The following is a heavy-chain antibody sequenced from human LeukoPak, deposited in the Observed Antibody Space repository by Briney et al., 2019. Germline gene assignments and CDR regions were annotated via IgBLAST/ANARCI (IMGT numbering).Heavy chain of an antibody. CDR2: INHSGST. CDR1: GGSISSYY. V-gene: IGHV4-34*01. Sequence: SETLSLTCTVSGGSISSYYWSWIRQPPGKGLEWIGEINHSGSTNYNPSLKSRVTISVDTSKNQFSLKLSSVTAADTAVYYCARRRRVYYGSGSCWFDPWGQGTLVTVSS. J-gene: IGHJ5*02. CDR3: ARRRRVYYGSGSCWFDP. D-gene: IGHD3-10*01.